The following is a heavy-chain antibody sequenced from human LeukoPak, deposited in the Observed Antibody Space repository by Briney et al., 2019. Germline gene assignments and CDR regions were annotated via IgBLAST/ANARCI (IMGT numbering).Heavy chain of an antibody. V-gene: IGHV3-53*01. D-gene: IGHD7-27*01. CDR3: AKDEATSGVGLAS. Sequence: GGSLRLSRAASGFTVSGTHISWVRPAPGKGVEWVSAMYTGGTTYYAHSVKGRFTISRDKSRNTLFLHMSSLRAGDTAVYYCAKDEATSGVGLASWGQGTLVTVSS. CDR1: GFTVSGTH. CDR2: MYTGGTT. J-gene: IGHJ4*02.